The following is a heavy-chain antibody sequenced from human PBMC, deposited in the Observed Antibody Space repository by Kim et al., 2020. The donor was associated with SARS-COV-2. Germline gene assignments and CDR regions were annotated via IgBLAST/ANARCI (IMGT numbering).Heavy chain of an antibody. CDR1: GYSFTSYW. CDR3: GRQGISDILTGYYFGWFDP. V-gene: IGHV5-51*01. D-gene: IGHD3-9*01. CDR2: TYPGDSDT. J-gene: IGHJ5*02. Sequence: GESLKISCKGSGYSFTSYWIGWVRQMPGKGLEWMGSTYPGDSDTRYSPSFQGQVTISADKSITTAYLQWSSLKAPDTAMYYCGRQGISDILTGYYFGWFDPWGQGTLVTVSS.